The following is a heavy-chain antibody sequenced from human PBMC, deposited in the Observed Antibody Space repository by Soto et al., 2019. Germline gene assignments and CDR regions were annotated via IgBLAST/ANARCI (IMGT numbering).Heavy chain of an antibody. CDR3: VGGQYYFDY. J-gene: IGHJ4*02. Sequence: QVQLVESGGGVVQPGRSLRLSCAASGFPFTTYGMHWVREGPDKGLEWVAVISYDGSNTYYADSVKGRFTISRDNSKNTLYLQMNSLRPEGTALYYCVGGQYYFDYRGQGTLVTVSS. CDR1: GFPFTTYG. V-gene: IGHV3-30*03. CDR2: ISYDGSNT. D-gene: IGHD3-10*01.